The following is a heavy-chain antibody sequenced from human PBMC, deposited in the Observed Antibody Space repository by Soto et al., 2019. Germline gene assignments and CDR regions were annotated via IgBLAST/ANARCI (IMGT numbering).Heavy chain of an antibody. J-gene: IGHJ6*02. V-gene: IGHV1-69*13. CDR2: IIPIFGTA. CDR1: GGTFSSYA. D-gene: IGHD6-19*01. CDR3: AREYIAVADTYYYYGMDV. Sequence: ASVKVSCKASGGTFSSYAISWVRQAPGQGLEWMGGIIPIFGTANYAQKFQGRVTITADESTSTAYMELSSLRSEETAVYYCAREYIAVADTYYYYGMDVWGQGTTVTVSS.